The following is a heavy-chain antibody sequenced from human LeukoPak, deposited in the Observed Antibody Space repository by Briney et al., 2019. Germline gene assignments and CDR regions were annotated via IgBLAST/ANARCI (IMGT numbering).Heavy chain of an antibody. Sequence: GGSLRLSCAASGFSFSSYWMHWVRQAPGKGLVWVSRINTDGSSISYADSVKGRFTISRDNAKNTLYLQMNSLRAEDTAVYYCARIPASGTDLDCWRQRTPVTVSS. D-gene: IGHD2-2*01. CDR3: ARIPASGTDLDC. CDR2: INTDGSSI. J-gene: IGHJ4*02. V-gene: IGHV3-74*01. CDR1: GFSFSSYW.